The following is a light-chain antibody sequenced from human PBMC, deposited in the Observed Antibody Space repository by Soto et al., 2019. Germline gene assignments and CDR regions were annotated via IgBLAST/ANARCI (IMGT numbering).Light chain of an antibody. V-gene: IGKV3-20*01. CDR2: GTS. Sequence: ELVLTQSPGTLSLSPGERATLSCRASQRMSSNYLAWYQQKPGQSPRLLIYGTSSRATGIPDRFSGSGSGTDLTLTISGLEPEDYAVYYCQQYGTLPPRYTFGQGTKLEIK. CDR1: QRMSSNY. J-gene: IGKJ2*01. CDR3: QQYGTLPPRYT.